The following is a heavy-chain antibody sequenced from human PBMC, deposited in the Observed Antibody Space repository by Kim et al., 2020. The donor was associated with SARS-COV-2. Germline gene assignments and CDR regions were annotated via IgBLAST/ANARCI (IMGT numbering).Heavy chain of an antibody. J-gene: IGHJ3*02. CDR2: IYYSGST. V-gene: IGHV4-59*13. Sequence: SETLSLTCTVSGGSISSYYWSWIRQPPGKGPEWIGYIYYSGSTNYNPSLKSRVTISVDTSKNQFSLKLSSVTAADTAVYYCARDSGAFDIWGQGTMVTVSS. D-gene: IGHD3-10*01. CDR3: ARDSGAFDI. CDR1: GGSISSYY.